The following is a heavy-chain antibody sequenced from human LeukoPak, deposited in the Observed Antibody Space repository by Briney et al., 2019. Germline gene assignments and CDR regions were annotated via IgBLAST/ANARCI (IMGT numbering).Heavy chain of an antibody. V-gene: IGHV4-59*01. Sequence: PSETLSLTCTVSGASISSYYWSWIRQPPGKGLEWIGYIYYNGVTNYNPSLKSRVTTSVDTSKNQFSLKVNSVTAADTAVYYCARDPSGIAVAGFVWGQGTMVTVSS. CDR3: ARDPSGIAVAGFV. CDR1: GASISSYY. D-gene: IGHD6-19*01. J-gene: IGHJ3*01. CDR2: IYYNGVT.